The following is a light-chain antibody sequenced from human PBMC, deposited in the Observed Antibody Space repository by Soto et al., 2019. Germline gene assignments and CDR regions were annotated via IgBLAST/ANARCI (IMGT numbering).Light chain of an antibody. J-gene: IGKJ1*01. CDR2: DAS. V-gene: IGKV1-5*01. Sequence: DIQMTPSPSTLSASVGDRVTITCRASQTISNWLAWYQQKPGKAPKLLIYDASILESGVPSRFSGSGSGTEFTLTISSLQPDDFATYYCQQYNSYSRTFGQGTKVDI. CDR3: QQYNSYSRT. CDR1: QTISNW.